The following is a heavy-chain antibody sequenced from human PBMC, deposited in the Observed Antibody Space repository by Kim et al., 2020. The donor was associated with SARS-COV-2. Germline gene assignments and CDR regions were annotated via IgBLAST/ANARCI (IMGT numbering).Heavy chain of an antibody. CDR2: ISSKGNGYAT. Sequence: GGSLRLSCAASGFTFSGSAIHWVRQASGKGLEWVGRISSKGNGYATAYAASVKGRFTISSADSKNKVHMRMHSLKTADTSVYVCTSVPRATLAFWCALD. CDR1: GFTFSGSA. CDR3: TSVPRATLAFWCALD. D-gene: IGHD2-8*02. J-gene: IGHJ3*02. V-gene: IGHV3-73*01.